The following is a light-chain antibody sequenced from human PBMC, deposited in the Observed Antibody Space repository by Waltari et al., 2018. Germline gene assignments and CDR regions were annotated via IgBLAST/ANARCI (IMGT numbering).Light chain of an antibody. V-gene: IGLV3-27*01. J-gene: IGLJ2*01. CDR3: HAAADNNWF. Sequence: YDLAQPFSVSVSPGQTATITCSGDVLAEKYVRWFQQRPGQSPILILYKDTERPSGIPERFSGSSSGSTVTLTIRGVLPEDEADYHCHAAADNNWFFGGGTKLTVL. CDR1: VLAEKY. CDR2: KDT.